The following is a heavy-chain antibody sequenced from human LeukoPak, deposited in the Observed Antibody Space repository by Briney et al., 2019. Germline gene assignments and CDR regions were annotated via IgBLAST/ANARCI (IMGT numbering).Heavy chain of an antibody. CDR3: ARRMVRGVITSPFDY. V-gene: IGHV5-51*01. CDR1: GYSFSTYW. D-gene: IGHD3-10*01. J-gene: IGHJ4*02. CDR2: IHPGDSTT. Sequence: GESLKISCKGSGYSFSTYWIGWVRQMSGKGLEWMGIIHPGDSTTRYSPSFRGQVTISADKSISTAYLQWSSLKSSDTAMYYCARRMVRGVITSPFDYWGQGTLVTVSS.